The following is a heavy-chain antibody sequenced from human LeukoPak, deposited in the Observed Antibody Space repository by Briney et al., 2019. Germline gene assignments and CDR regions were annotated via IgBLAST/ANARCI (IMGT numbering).Heavy chain of an antibody. J-gene: IGHJ4*02. D-gene: IGHD3-16*02. V-gene: IGHV1-18*01. CDR2: ISAYNGNT. Sequence: GASVKVSCKASGYTFTSYGISWVRQAPGQGLEWMGWISAYNGNTNYAQKLQGRVTMTTDTTTSTAYMELRSLRSDDTAVYYCARDLYDYVWGSYPPDYWGQGTLVTVSS. CDR3: ARDLYDYVWGSYPPDY. CDR1: GYTFTSYG.